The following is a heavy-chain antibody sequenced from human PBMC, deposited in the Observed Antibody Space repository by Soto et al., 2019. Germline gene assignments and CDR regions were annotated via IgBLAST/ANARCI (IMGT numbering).Heavy chain of an antibody. Sequence: QVQLVESGGGGVQPGRSLRLSCAASGFTFSSYGMHWVRQAPGKGLEWVAVISYDGSNKYYADSVKGRFTISRDNSKNTLYLQMNSLRAEDTAVYYCAKDLDGDYQFVYWCQGTLVTVSS. V-gene: IGHV3-30*18. CDR2: ISYDGSNK. D-gene: IGHD4-17*01. J-gene: IGHJ4*02. CDR1: GFTFSSYG. CDR3: AKDLDGDYQFVY.